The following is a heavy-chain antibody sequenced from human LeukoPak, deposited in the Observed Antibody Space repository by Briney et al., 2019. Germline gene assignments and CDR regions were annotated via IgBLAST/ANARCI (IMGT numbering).Heavy chain of an antibody. CDR3: ARDSSSGYYGNWFDP. V-gene: IGHV1-2*04. CDR2: INPNSGGT. Sequence: ASVKVSRKASGYTFTGYYMHWVRQAPGQGLEWMGWINPNSGGTNYAQKFQGWVTMTRDTSISTAYMELSRLRSDDTAVYYCARDSSSGYYGNWFDPWGQGTLVTVSS. J-gene: IGHJ5*02. D-gene: IGHD3-22*01. CDR1: GYTFTGYY.